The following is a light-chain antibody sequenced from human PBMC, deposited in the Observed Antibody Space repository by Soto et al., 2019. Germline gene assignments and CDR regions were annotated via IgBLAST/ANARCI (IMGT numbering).Light chain of an antibody. CDR3: QQYGSTPQT. V-gene: IGKV3-20*01. CDR1: QSVSSSY. Sequence: DIVLTQSPGTLSLSPGDRATLSCRASQSVSSSYLAWYQQKPGQAPRLLIFDASNRATGIPDRFSGSGSGTDFTLTISRLEPEDFAVYYCQQYGSTPQTFGQGTKLEIK. CDR2: DAS. J-gene: IGKJ2*01.